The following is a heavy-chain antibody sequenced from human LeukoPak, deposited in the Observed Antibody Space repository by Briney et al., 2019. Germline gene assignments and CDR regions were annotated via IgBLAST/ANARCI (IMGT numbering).Heavy chain of an antibody. Sequence: PSETLSLNCTVSGGSISSYYWSWIRQPAGKGLEWIGRIYTSGSTNYNPSLKSRVTMSVDTSKNQFSLKLSSVTAADTAVYYCAKINSSGWQKSFDYWGQGTLVTVSS. CDR3: AKINSSGWQKSFDY. CDR2: IYTSGST. D-gene: IGHD6-19*01. CDR1: GGSISSYY. J-gene: IGHJ4*02. V-gene: IGHV4-4*07.